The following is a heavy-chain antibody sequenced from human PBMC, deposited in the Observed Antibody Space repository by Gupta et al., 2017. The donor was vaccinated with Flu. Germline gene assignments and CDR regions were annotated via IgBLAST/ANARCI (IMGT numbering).Heavy chain of an antibody. Sequence: QAPDKGLEWVAVISYDGSNKYYADSVKGRFTISRDNSKNTLYLQMNSLRAEDTAVYFCAKDLSAMQGIDYFDYWGQGTLVTVSS. CDR2: ISYDGSNK. V-gene: IGHV3-30*18. CDR3: AKDLSAMQGIDYFDY. D-gene: IGHD2-2*01. J-gene: IGHJ4*02.